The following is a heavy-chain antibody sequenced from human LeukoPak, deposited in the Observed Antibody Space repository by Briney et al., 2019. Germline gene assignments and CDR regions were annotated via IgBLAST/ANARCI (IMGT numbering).Heavy chain of an antibody. Sequence: KSSETLSLTCAVYGGSFSGYYWSWIRQPPGKGLEWIGYIYYSGSTNYNPSLKSRVTISVDTSKNQFSLKLSSVTAADTAVYYCARAYSSYTPSDYWGQGTLVTVSS. CDR1: GGSFSGYY. V-gene: IGHV4-59*01. CDR2: IYYSGST. CDR3: ARAYSSYTPSDY. D-gene: IGHD6-6*01. J-gene: IGHJ4*02.